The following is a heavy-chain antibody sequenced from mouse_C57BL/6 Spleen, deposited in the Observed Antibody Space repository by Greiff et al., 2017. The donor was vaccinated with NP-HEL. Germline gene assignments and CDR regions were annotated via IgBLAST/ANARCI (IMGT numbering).Heavy chain of an antibody. V-gene: IGHV5-4*01. J-gene: IGHJ1*03. CDR2: ISDGGSYT. CDR1: GFTFSSYA. Sequence: EVKLQESGGGLVKPGGSLKLSCAASGFTFSSYAMSWVRQTPEKRLEWVATISDGGSYTYYPDNVKGRFTISRDNAKNNLYLQTSHLKSEDTAMYYCARESAVRGSSYWYFEGWGTGTTVTGAS. D-gene: IGHD1-1*01. CDR3: ARESAVRGSSYWYFEG.